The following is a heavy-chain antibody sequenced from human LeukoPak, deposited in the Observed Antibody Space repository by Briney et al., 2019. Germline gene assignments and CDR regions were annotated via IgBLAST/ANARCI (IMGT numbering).Heavy chain of an antibody. V-gene: IGHV3-48*03. J-gene: IGHJ4*02. CDR1: GFIFSSYE. D-gene: IGHD4-17*01. CDR3: ARVVTVTSTGGPFDY. CDR2: ISSSGSTI. Sequence: GGSLRLSCAASGFIFSSYEMNWVRQAPGKGLEWVSYISSSGSTIYHADAVKGRFTISRDNAKNSLFLQMNTLRAEDTAVYYCARVVTVTSTGGPFDYWGQGTLVTVSS.